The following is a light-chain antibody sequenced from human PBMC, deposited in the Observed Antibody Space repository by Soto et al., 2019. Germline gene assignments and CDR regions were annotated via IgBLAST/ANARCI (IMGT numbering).Light chain of an antibody. CDR1: NIGGRS. Sequence: SYELTQPPSLSVAPEETARIACGGTNIGGRSVHWYQQKPGQAPVLVIYYDTDRPSGIPERFSGSNSGNTATLTISRVEVGDEADYFCQVWDFSSDHPGLFGGWTQLTVL. J-gene: IGLJ2*01. CDR3: QVWDFSSDHPGL. V-gene: IGLV3-21*04. CDR2: YDT.